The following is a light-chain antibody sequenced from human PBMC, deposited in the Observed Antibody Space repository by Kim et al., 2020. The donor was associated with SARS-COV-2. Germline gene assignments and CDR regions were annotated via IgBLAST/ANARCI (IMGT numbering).Light chain of an antibody. CDR3: QAWDSSTVV. V-gene: IGLV3-1*01. CDR2: QDN. J-gene: IGLJ2*01. Sequence: VSPGQTASITCSGDKLGDKYACWYQQKPGQSPVLVIYQDNKRPSGIPERFSGSNSGNTATLTISGTQAMDEADYYCQAWDSSTVVFGGGTQLTVL. CDR1: KLGDKY.